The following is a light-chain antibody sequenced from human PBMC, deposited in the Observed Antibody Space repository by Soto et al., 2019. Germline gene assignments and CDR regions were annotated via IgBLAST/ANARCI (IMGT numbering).Light chain of an antibody. V-gene: IGKV3D-20*02. J-gene: IGKJ1*01. CDR3: QQRSVWPWT. Sequence: IVLTQSPGTLSLTPGERATLSCRASQSVSSSYLAWYQQKPGQAPRLLIFGASTRAAGIPARFSGSGSGTDFTLTISSLEPEDFAVFYCQQRSVWPWTFGQGSKV. CDR2: GAS. CDR1: QSVSSSY.